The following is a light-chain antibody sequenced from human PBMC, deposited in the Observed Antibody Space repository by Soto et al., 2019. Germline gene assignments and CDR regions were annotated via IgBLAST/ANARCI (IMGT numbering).Light chain of an antibody. CDR1: SSDLGDYDY. V-gene: IGLV2-8*01. CDR3: RSYEGINNLI. J-gene: IGLJ2*01. CDR2: EVN. Sequence: QSVLTQPPSASGSPGQSVTISCTGTSSDLGDYDYVSWYQQHPGKAPKLMIYEVNKRPSGVPDRFSGSKSGNTASLTVTGLQADVVADYSCRSYEGINNLIFGGGTKVTVL.